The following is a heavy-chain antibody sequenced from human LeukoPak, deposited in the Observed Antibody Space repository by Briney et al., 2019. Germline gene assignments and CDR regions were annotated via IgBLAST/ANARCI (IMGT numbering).Heavy chain of an antibody. CDR1: GFTFSSYA. D-gene: IGHD6-19*01. CDR2: ISGSGGST. CDR3: AKLIIPLGGRYFDY. Sequence: GGSLRLSCAASGFTFSSYAMSWVRQAPGKGLEWVSAISGSGGSTYYADSVKGRLTISRDNSKNTLYLQMNSLRAEDTAVYYCAKLIIPLGGRYFDYWGQGTLVTVSS. V-gene: IGHV3-23*01. J-gene: IGHJ4*02.